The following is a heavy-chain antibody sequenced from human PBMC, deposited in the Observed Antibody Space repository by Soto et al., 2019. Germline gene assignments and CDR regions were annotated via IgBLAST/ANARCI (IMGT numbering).Heavy chain of an antibody. CDR1: GGSISSYY. CDR3: ARHEYGMDV. Sequence: QVQLQESGPGLVKPSETLSLTCTVSGGSISSYYWSWIRQPPGKGLEWIGYIYYSGSTNYNPSLKSRVTSSVDTSKNQFSLKLSSVTAADTAVYYCARHEYGMDVWGQGTTVTVSS. CDR2: IYYSGST. V-gene: IGHV4-59*08. J-gene: IGHJ6*02.